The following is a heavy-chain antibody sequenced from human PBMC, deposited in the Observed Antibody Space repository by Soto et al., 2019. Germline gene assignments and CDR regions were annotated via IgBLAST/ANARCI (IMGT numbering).Heavy chain of an antibody. V-gene: IGHV3-30*18. D-gene: IGHD6-13*01. CDR3: AKESAAAGCDY. Sequence: QVQLVESGGGVVQPGRSLRLSCAASGFIFNNYGMHWVRQAPGKGLEWVAVISYDGSEKHYADSVKGRFTISRDSSKNTRYLQMNNVGDVDTAMYYCAKESAAAGCDYWGQGTLVTVS. J-gene: IGHJ4*02. CDR1: GFIFNNYG. CDR2: ISYDGSEK.